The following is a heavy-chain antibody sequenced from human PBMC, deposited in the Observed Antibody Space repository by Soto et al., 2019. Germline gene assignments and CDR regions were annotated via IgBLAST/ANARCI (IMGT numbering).Heavy chain of an antibody. CDR2: ISGSGGST. Sequence: HPGGSLRLSCAASGFTFSSYAMSWVRQAPGKGLEWVSAISGSGGSTYYADSVKGRFTISRDNSKSTLYLQMNSLRAEDTAVYYCAKDPPLFGSSPYPYYFDYWGQGTLVTVSS. V-gene: IGHV3-23*01. D-gene: IGHD6-6*01. CDR3: AKDPPLFGSSPYPYYFDY. J-gene: IGHJ4*02. CDR1: GFTFSSYA.